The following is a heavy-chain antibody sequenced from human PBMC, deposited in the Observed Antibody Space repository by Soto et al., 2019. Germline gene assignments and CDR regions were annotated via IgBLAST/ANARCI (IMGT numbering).Heavy chain of an antibody. J-gene: IGHJ4*02. D-gene: IGHD6-13*01. CDR2: IYYSGST. CDR1: GGSISSYY. Sequence: SETLSLTCTVSGGSISSYYWSWIRQPPGKGLEWIGYIYYSGSTNYNPSLKSRVTISVDTSKNQFSLKLSSVTAADTAVYYCARGGEYSSSWYYLFDFDYWGQGTLVTVSS. CDR3: ARGGEYSSSWYYLFDFDY. V-gene: IGHV4-59*01.